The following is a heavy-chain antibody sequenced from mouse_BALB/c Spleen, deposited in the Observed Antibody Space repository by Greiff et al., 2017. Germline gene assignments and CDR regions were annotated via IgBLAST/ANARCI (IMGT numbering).Heavy chain of an antibody. CDR3: VREVSYYAMDY. J-gene: IGHJ4*01. V-gene: IGHV10-3*03. D-gene: IGHD2-10*02. CDR2: IRSKSNNYAT. Sequence: EAGGGLVQPKGSLKLSCAASGFTFNTYAMHWVCQAPGKGLEWVARIRSKSNNYATYYADSVKDRFTISRDDSQSMLYLQMNNLKTEDTAMYYCVREVSYYAMDYWGQGTSVTVSS. CDR1: GFTFNTYA.